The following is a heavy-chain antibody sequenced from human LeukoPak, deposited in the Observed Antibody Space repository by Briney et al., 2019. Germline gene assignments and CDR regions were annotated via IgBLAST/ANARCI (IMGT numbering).Heavy chain of an antibody. CDR2: IYSGGST. CDR3: ARGSDYGDHYYFDY. D-gene: IGHD4-17*01. V-gene: IGHV3-66*01. J-gene: IGHJ4*02. CDR1: GFTVSSNY. Sequence: GGSRRLSCAAAGFTVSSNYMSWVRPAPGKGLEWVSVIYSGGSTYYADYVKGRFTISRDNSKNTLYLQMNSLRAEDTAVYYCARGSDYGDHYYFDYWGQGTLVTVSS.